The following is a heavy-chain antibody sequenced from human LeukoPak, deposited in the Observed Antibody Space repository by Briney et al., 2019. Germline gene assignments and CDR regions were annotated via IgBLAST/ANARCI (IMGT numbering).Heavy chain of an antibody. D-gene: IGHD2-15*01. CDR2: ISSSSYI. V-gene: IGHV3-21*01. CDR3: ARGEVVAATNNWFDP. J-gene: IGHJ5*02. Sequence: GGSLRLSCAASGFTFSSYSMNWVRQAPGKGLEWVSSISSSSYIYYADSVKGRFTISRDNAKNSLYLQMNSLRAEDTAVYYCARGEVVAATNNWFDPWGQGTLVTVSS. CDR1: GFTFSSYS.